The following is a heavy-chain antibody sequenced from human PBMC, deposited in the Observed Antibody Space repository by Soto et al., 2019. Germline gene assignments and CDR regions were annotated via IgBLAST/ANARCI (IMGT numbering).Heavy chain of an antibody. V-gene: IGHV3-30*03. CDR3: ETDLIHGYVDY. D-gene: IGHD2-2*03. CDR2: ISSDGRHT. CDR1: GFTFSSHG. J-gene: IGHJ4*02. Sequence: PGGSLRLSCAASGFTFSSHGMHWVRQDTGKGLEWVALISSDGRHTYYPDSVGGRFTISRDNSKNTLYLQMNSLRIEDTAVYYCETDLIHGYVDYWGQGTLVTVSS.